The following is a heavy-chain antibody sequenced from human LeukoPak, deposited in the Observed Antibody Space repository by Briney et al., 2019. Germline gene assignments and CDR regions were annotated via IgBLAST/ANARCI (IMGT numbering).Heavy chain of an antibody. Sequence: GGSLRLSCAASGFTFSSYTMSWVRQAPGKGLEWVSAISSSSNSTYYADSVKGRFTISRDNSKNTLYLQMNSLRAEDTAVYYCERDPFSMVRGVIGKNYYYYGMDVWGXXTTVTXSS. CDR3: ERDPFSMVRGVIGKNYYYYGMDV. D-gene: IGHD3-10*01. V-gene: IGHV3-23*01. CDR1: GFTFSSYT. J-gene: IGHJ6*01. CDR2: ISSSSNST.